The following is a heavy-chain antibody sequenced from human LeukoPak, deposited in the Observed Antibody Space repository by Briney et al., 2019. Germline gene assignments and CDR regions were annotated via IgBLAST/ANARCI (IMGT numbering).Heavy chain of an antibody. V-gene: IGHV3-30*18. CDR1: GCTFSGYG. Sequence: GGSLRLSCAGSGCTFSGYGMHWVRQAPGKGLEWVAVISYYGSNKYYADSMKGRFTISRDNSKNTLYLQMNSLRAEDTAVYYCAKDLGYYDFWSGYYGENYYGMDVWGQGTTVTVSS. CDR3: AKDLGYYDFWSGYYGENYYGMDV. D-gene: IGHD3-3*01. CDR2: ISYYGSNK. J-gene: IGHJ6*02.